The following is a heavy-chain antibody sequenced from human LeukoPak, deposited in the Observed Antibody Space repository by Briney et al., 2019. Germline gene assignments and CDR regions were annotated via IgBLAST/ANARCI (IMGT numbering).Heavy chain of an antibody. CDR2: IWSDGSNK. D-gene: IGHD3-3*01. V-gene: IGHV3-33*03. CDR1: GFTFSNYG. CDR3: AKGFSYCDY. Sequence: GGSLRLSCAAAGFTFSNYGMHWVRQAPGRGLEWVAVIWSDGSNKYHADSVKGRFTISRDNSKNSLYLQMNSLRTEDTALYYCAKGFSYCDYWGQGTLVTVSS. J-gene: IGHJ4*02.